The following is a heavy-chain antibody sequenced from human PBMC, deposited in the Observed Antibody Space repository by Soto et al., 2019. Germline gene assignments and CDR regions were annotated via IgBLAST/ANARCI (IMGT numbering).Heavy chain of an antibody. Sequence: QVQLQESGPGLVKPSETLSLTCTFSGASISAYAWSWIRQPAGKGLEWIGRLYSSGNTNYNPSFKSRLTMSADTSKNQFPLKLSSVTAADTAVYYCARGPYSSGWYVVDYWGQGTLVTVSS. J-gene: IGHJ4*02. CDR3: ARGPYSSGWYVVDY. CDR2: LYSSGNT. V-gene: IGHV4-4*07. D-gene: IGHD6-19*01. CDR1: GASISAYA.